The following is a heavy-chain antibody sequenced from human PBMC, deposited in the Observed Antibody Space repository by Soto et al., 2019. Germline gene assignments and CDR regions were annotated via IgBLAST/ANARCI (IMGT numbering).Heavy chain of an antibody. CDR1: GDSFTNYY. CDR3: VGERNYDFWSGYSSYGMDV. V-gene: IGHV1-46*01. J-gene: IGHJ6*02. CDR2: INSSGGSP. Sequence: QVQLIQSGAEVRKPGASVKVSCKASGDSFTNYYFHWVRQAPGQSLEWMGIINSSGGSPTYAQKFLGRVTMTRDTSTSTVYMELSSLKSEDTAVYYCVGERNYDFWSGYSSYGMDVWGQGTTVSVSS. D-gene: IGHD3-3*01.